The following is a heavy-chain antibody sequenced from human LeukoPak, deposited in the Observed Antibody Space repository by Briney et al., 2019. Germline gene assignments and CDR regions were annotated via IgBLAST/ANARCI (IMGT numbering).Heavy chain of an antibody. CDR2: FDYSGST. D-gene: IGHD6-13*01. CDR1: GGSISSRPCY. J-gene: IGHJ4*02. CDR3: ARLVVSTWYHEVLLGRDY. Sequence: PSETLSLTCTVSGGSISSRPCYWGWIRQPPGKGLEWLGSFDYSGSTYYKPSLKSRVTISVDTSKNQFSLKLSSVTAADTAVYYCARLVVSTWYHEVLLGRDYWGQGTLVTVSS. V-gene: IGHV4-39*01.